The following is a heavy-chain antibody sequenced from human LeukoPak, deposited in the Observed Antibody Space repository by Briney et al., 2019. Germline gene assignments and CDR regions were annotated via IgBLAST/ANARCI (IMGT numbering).Heavy chain of an antibody. V-gene: IGHV5-51*01. D-gene: IGHD2-2*01. CDR2: IYPGDSGT. J-gene: IGHJ5*02. Sequence: GESLKISCKGSGYSFTSYWIGWVRQMPGKGLEWMGIIYPGDSGTRYSPSFQGQVTISADKSISTAYLQWSSLKASDTAMYYCARVRAGPAARYNWFDPWGQGTLVTVSS. CDR3: ARVRAGPAARYNWFDP. CDR1: GYSFTSYW.